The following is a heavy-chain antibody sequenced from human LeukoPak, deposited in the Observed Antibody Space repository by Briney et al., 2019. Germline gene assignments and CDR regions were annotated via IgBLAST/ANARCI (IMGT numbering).Heavy chain of an antibody. J-gene: IGHJ4*02. V-gene: IGHV3-48*01. Sequence: GESLKISCAASGFTFSSYSMNWVRQAPGKGLEWVSYISSSSSTIYYADSVKGRFTISRDNAKNSLYLQMNSLRAEDTAVYYCARGEEWELLGEGTDYWGQGTLVTVSS. CDR2: ISSSSSTI. D-gene: IGHD1-26*01. CDR3: ARGEEWELLGEGTDY. CDR1: GFTFSSYS.